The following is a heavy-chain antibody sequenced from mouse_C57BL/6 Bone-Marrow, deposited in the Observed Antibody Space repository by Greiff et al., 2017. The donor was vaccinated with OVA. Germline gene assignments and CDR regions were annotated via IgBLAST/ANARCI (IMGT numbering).Heavy chain of an antibody. CDR3: AIYYDSSPWYFDV. CDR1: GFTFSDYG. V-gene: IGHV5-17*01. D-gene: IGHD1-1*01. J-gene: IGHJ1*03. CDR2: LSSGSSTI. Sequence: EVKVEESGGGLVKPGGSLKLSCAASGFTFSDYGMHWVRQAPEKGLEWVAYLSSGSSTIYYADTVKGRFTISRDNAKNTLFLQMTSLRSEDTAMYYCAIYYDSSPWYFDVWGTGTTVTVSS.